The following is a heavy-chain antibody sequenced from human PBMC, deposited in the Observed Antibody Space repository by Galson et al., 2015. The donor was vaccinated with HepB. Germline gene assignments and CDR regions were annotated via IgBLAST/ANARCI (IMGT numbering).Heavy chain of an antibody. V-gene: IGHV1-69*06. D-gene: IGHD3-3*01. CDR1: GGTFSSYA. CDR3: ASPAGSSIFGVVHSDYYYGMDV. CDR2: IIPIFGTA. J-gene: IGHJ6*02. Sequence: SVKVSCKASGGTFSSYAISWGRQAPGQGLEWMGGIIPIFGTANYAQKFQGRVTITADKSTSTAYMELSSLRSEDTAVYYCASPAGSSIFGVVHSDYYYGMDVWGQGTTVPVSS.